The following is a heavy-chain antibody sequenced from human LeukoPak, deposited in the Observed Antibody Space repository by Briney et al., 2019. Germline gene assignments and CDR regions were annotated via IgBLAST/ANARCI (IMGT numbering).Heavy chain of an antibody. CDR2: IYPGDSDT. Sequence: PGESPKISCKGSGYSFTTHWIGWVRQMPGNSLERMAVIYPGDSDTRYSPSFQGQVTISADKSISTAYLQRSSLKASDTAMYYCARPVGGSGSYCLDYWGQGTLVTVSS. J-gene: IGHJ4*02. CDR1: GYSFTTHW. V-gene: IGHV5-51*01. D-gene: IGHD3-10*01. CDR3: ARPVGGSGSYCLDY.